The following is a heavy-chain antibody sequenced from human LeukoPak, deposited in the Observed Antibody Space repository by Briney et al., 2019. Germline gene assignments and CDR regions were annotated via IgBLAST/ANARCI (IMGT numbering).Heavy chain of an antibody. CDR3: ARNSYDYIWGNYRTPDY. D-gene: IGHD3-16*02. CDR1: VHSFPSYG. V-gene: IGHV1-18*04. J-gene: IGHJ4*02. Sequence: GASVTVSCKASVHSFPSYGISWVRQAPGQGLEWMGWISTYNGNTNYAQKFQGRVTMTTDTSTTTAYMELRSLRSDDTAVYYCARNSYDYIWGNYRTPDYWGRGTLVTVSS. CDR2: ISTYNGNT.